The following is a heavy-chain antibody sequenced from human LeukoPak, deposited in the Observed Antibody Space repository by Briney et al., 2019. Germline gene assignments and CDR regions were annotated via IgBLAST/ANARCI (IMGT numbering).Heavy chain of an antibody. Sequence: SETLSFTCTVSGGSIISYYWSWIRQPPGKGLEWIGYIYYSGSTNYNPSLKSRISISVDTSKNQFSLKLSSLTAADTAVYYCARQRDWGFGSFLDYWGQGTLVTVSS. D-gene: IGHD7-27*01. CDR2: IYYSGST. CDR3: ARQRDWGFGSFLDY. J-gene: IGHJ4*02. CDR1: GGSIISYY. V-gene: IGHV4-59*08.